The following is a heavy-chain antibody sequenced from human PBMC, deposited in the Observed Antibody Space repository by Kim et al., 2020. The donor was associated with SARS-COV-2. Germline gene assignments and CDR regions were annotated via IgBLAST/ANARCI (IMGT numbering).Heavy chain of an antibody. CDR2: INHSGST. J-gene: IGHJ4*02. V-gene: IGHV4-34*01. D-gene: IGHD2-2*01. CDR1: GGSFSGYY. Sequence: SETLSLTCAVYGGSFSGYYWSWIRQPPGKGLEWIGEINHSGSTNYNPSLKSRVTISVDTSKNQFSLKLSSVTAADTAVYYCARGHYCSSTSCYPAFDYWGQGTLVTVSS. CDR3: ARGHYCSSTSCYPAFDY.